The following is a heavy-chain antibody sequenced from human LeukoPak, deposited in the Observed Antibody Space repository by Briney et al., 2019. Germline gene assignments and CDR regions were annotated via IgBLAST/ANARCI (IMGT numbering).Heavy chain of an antibody. CDR3: TTAESEGP. Sequence: GGSLRLSCAASGFTFSNAWMSWVREAPGKGLEWVGCIKSKTDGGTTDYAAPVKGRFTIARDDSKNTLYLQMNSLKTEDTALYYCTTAESEGPWGQGTLVTVSS. CDR1: GFTFSNAW. J-gene: IGHJ5*02. V-gene: IGHV3-15*01. CDR2: IKSKTDGGTT. D-gene: IGHD1-14*01.